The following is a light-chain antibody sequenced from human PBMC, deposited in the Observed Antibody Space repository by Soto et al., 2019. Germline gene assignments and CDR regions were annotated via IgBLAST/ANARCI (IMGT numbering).Light chain of an antibody. CDR3: QQYQYWPPWT. J-gene: IGKJ1*01. V-gene: IGKV3-15*01. CDR1: HSVNIH. Sequence: VMTQSPATLSVSPGETATLSCRASHSVNIHLAWYQLEPGQAPRLLFYDASTRTIGVPPRFSGSGSGTEFTLTISSLQSEDFAIYYCQQYQYWPPWTFGQGTRLEIK. CDR2: DAS.